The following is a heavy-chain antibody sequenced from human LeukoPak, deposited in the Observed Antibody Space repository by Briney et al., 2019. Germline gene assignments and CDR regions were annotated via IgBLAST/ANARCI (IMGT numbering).Heavy chain of an antibody. CDR1: GFTFSDYY. D-gene: IGHD2-15*01. Sequence: PGGSLRLSCAASGFTFSDYYMSWIRQAPGKGLEWVSYISSSRSTIYYADSVKGRFTISRDNAKNSLYLQMNSLRAEDTAVYYCARDCSGGSCFPYYYYYGMDVWGQGTTVTVSS. CDR3: ARDCSGGSCFPYYYYYGMDV. J-gene: IGHJ6*02. CDR2: ISSSRSTI. V-gene: IGHV3-11*01.